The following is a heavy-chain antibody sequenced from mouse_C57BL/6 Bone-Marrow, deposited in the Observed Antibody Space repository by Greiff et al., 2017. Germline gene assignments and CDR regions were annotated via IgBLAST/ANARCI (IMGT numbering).Heavy chain of an antibody. CDR2: ISNLAYSI. D-gene: IGHD2-3*01. CDR1: GFTFSDYG. CDR3: ARHGIYDGYYSYWYFDV. J-gene: IGHJ1*03. Sequence: EVMLVESGGGLVQPGGSLKLSCAASGFTFSDYGMAWVRQAPRKGPEWVAFISNLAYSIYYADTVTGRFTISRENAKNTLYLEMSSLRSEDTAMYYCARHGIYDGYYSYWYFDVWGTGTTVTVSS. V-gene: IGHV5-15*01.